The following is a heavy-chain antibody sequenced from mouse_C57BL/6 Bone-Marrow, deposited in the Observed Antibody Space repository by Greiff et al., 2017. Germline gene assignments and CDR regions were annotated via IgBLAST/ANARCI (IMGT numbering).Heavy chain of an antibody. CDR3: SRSGYYYCSSGVFAD. D-gene: IGHD1-1*01. J-gene: IGHJ3*01. V-gene: IGHV1-81*01. CDR2: IYPRSGNT. CDR1: GYTFTSYG. Sequence: QVQLQQSGAELARPGASVKLSCKASGYTFTSYGISWVKQRTGQGLEWIGEIYPRSGNTYYNEKFKGKATLTADKSSSTAYLDLRSLTSEDSAVYFCSRSGYYYCSSGVFADWGQGTLVTVAA.